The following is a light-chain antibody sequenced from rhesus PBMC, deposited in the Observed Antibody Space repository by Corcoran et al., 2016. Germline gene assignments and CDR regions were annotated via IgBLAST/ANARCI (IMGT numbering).Light chain of an antibody. V-gene: IGKV1-22*01. J-gene: IGKJ1*01. CDR1: QGISSW. CDR3: QQYSSRPWT. Sequence: DIQMTQSPSSLSASVGDTVTITCRASQGISSWLAWYQQKPGKAPKLLTYKASSLQSGVPSRVSGSGARTDFTLSISCLRSEDSATYYCQQYSSRPWTFGQGSKLEIK. CDR2: KAS.